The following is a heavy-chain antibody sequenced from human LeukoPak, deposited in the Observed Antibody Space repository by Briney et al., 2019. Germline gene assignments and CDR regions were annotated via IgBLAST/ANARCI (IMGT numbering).Heavy chain of an antibody. CDR2: ISWDGGSI. D-gene: IGHD3-22*01. CDR3: AKDDRYYYDSSGYYSGMDV. Sequence: PGRSPRLSCAASGFTFDDYAMHWVRQAPGKGLEWVSGISWDGGSIGYADSVKGRFTISRDNAKNSLYLQMNSLRAEDTALYYCAKDDRYYYDSSGYYSGMDVWGQGTTVTVSS. CDR1: GFTFDDYA. V-gene: IGHV3-9*01. J-gene: IGHJ6*02.